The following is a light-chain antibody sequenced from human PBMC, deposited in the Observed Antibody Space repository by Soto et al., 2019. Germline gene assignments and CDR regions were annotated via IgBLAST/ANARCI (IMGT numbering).Light chain of an antibody. CDR2: AAS. J-gene: IGKJ3*01. V-gene: IGKV1-17*01. CDR3: QQLQRTPFT. CDR1: QGIRND. Sequence: DIQLTQSPSALSASVGGGVTITCRASQGIRNDLGWYQQKPGKAPKRLIYAASSLQSGVPSRFSGFGSGTEFTLTISSLQPEDFATYHCQQLQRTPFTFGPGTKVDI.